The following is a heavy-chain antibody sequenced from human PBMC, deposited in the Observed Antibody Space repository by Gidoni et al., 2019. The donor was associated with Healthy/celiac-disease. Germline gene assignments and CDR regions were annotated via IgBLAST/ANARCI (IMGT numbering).Heavy chain of an antibody. V-gene: IGHV4-34*01. J-gene: IGHJ4*02. CDR3: ARSLVDDFGSGYPPYFDY. D-gene: IGHD3-3*01. Sequence: QVQLQQWGAGLLKPSETLSLTCAVYGGSFSGYYWSWIRQPPGKGLEWIGEINHSGSTTYNPSLKSRVTISVDTSKNQFSLKLSSVTAADTAVYYCARSLVDDFGSGYPPYFDYWGQGTLVTVSS. CDR1: GGSFSGYY. CDR2: INHSGST.